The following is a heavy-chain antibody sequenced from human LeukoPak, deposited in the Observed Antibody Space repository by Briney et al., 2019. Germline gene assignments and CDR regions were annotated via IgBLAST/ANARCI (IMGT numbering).Heavy chain of an antibody. CDR3: ARGSSGWYYY. Sequence: SETLSLTCAVYGGSFSGYYWSWIRQPPGKGLEWIGRIYTSGSTNYNPSLKSRVTMSVDTSKNQFSLKLSSVTAADTAVYYCARGSSGWYYYWGQGTLVTVSS. D-gene: IGHD6-19*01. CDR1: GGSFSGYY. CDR2: IYTSGST. J-gene: IGHJ4*02. V-gene: IGHV4-59*10.